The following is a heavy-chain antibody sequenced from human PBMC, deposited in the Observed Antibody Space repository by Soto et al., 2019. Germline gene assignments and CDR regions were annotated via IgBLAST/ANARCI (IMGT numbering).Heavy chain of an antibody. J-gene: IGHJ6*02. CDR2: INAGNGNT. D-gene: IGHD1-7*01. Sequence: ASVKVSCKASGYTFTSYAMHWVRQAPGQRLEWMGWINAGNGNTKYSQKFQGRVTITRDTSASTAYMELSSLRSEDTAVYYCAREGEDWNWIGYYYYGMDVWGHGTTVTVSS. CDR1: GYTFTSYA. V-gene: IGHV1-3*01. CDR3: AREGEDWNWIGYYYYGMDV.